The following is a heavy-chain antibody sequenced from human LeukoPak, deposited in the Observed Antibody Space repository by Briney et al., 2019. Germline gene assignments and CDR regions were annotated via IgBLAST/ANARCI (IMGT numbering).Heavy chain of an antibody. CDR1: GFTFSSYE. CDR2: ISSSGSPI. D-gene: IGHD2-15*01. J-gene: IGHJ4*02. V-gene: IGHV3-48*03. Sequence: GGSLRLACAAAGFTFSSYEMNWVRQAPGKWLEWVSYISSSGSPIYYADSVKGRFTISRDNAKNSLYLQMNSLRAEDTAVYYCERDGGLPDYWGQGTLVTVSS. CDR3: ERDGGLPDY.